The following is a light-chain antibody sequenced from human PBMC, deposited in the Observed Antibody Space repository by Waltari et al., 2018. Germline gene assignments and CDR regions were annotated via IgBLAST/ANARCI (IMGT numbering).Light chain of an antibody. CDR1: RSDDGNYNF. V-gene: IGLV2-23*01. CDR2: EGS. J-gene: IGLJ3*02. Sequence: QSVLTQPASVSGSPGQSITISCTGSRSDDGNYNFVSWYQQHPDEAPKLVIYEGSKRPSGISIRFSGSKSGNTASLTISRLQAEDEADYFCCSYAGSKTPWVFGGGTRVTVL. CDR3: CSYAGSKTPWV.